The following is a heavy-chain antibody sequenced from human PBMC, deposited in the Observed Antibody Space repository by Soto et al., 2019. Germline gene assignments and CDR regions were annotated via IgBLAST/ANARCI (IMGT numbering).Heavy chain of an antibody. Sequence: QVQLQESGPGLVKPSGTLSLTCAVSGDSVSSPYYWCGVRQPPGKGLELIGEVFHTGTTSYNPSLRSRVTISMDKSNNQFSLDLSSVTAADTAVYYCARSAGWYAVHSWGPGTPVIVSS. CDR3: ARSAGWYAVHS. CDR2: VFHTGTT. D-gene: IGHD6-19*01. CDR1: GDSVSSPYY. V-gene: IGHV4-4*02. J-gene: IGHJ4*02.